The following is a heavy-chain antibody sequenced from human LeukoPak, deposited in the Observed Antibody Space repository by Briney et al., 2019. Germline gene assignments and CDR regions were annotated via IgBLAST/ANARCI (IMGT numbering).Heavy chain of an antibody. CDR2: ISSSSSYI. CDR3: ARDPGDYGDYDYFDY. Sequence: PAGSLRLSCAASGFTFSSYSMNWVRQAPGKGLEWVSSISSSSSYIYYADSVKGRFTISRDNAKNSLYLEMNSLRAEDTAVYYCARDPGDYGDYDYFDYWGQGTLVTVSS. J-gene: IGHJ4*02. CDR1: GFTFSSYS. D-gene: IGHD4-17*01. V-gene: IGHV3-21*01.